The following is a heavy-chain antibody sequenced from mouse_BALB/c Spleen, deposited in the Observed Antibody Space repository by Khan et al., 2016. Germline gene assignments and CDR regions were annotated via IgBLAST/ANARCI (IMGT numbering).Heavy chain of an antibody. CDR2: IRNKANGYTT. V-gene: IGHV7-3*02. J-gene: IGHJ2*01. CDR1: GFTFTDYY. CDR3: ARGNNYFDY. Sequence: EVELVESGGGLVQPGGSLRLSCATSGFTFTDYYMSWVRQPPGKALEWLGFIRNKANGYTTEYSASVKGRFTISRDNSQSILYLQMNTLRAEDSATYYCARGNNYFDYRGQGTTLTVSS.